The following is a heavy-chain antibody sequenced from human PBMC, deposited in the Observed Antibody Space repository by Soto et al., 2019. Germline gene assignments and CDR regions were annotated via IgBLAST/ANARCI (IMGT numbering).Heavy chain of an antibody. J-gene: IGHJ4*02. CDR1: GYSFTTSG. D-gene: IGHD4-17*01. CDR2: ISTYNGNT. CDR3: ARRLYGDYDY. Sequence: QAQLVLSRAAVKAPGASVKVSCKASGYSFTTSGITWVRQAPGQGLEWIVWISTYNGNTNYAQKLQDRGTLTTDTSTSTAYMELRSLRSDATAVYYCARRLYGDYDYWGEGILVTVSS. V-gene: IGHV1-18*01.